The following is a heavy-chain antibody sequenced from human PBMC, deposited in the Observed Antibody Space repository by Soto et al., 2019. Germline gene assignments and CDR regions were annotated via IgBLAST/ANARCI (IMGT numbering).Heavy chain of an antibody. V-gene: IGHV1-18*01. D-gene: IGHD1-7*01. CDR2: ISAYNGNT. CDR1: GYTFTSYG. Sequence: QVQLVQSGAEVKKPGASVKVSCKASGYTFTSYGISWVRQAPGQGLEWMGWISAYNGNTNYAQKLQGRVTMTTDTSTSTAYMELRSLRSDDTAVYYCARDSRGITGTTSDYYCYGMDVWGQGTTVTVSS. J-gene: IGHJ6*02. CDR3: ARDSRGITGTTSDYYCYGMDV.